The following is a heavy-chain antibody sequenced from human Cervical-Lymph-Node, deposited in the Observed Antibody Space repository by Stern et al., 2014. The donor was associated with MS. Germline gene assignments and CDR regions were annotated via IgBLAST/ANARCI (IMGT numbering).Heavy chain of an antibody. CDR2: FDPEHGET. CDR3: ATHRGRVTYYYGMDV. CDR1: GYTLSEIS. D-gene: IGHD2-21*02. Sequence: VQLVGSGAEVKKPGASVKVSCKVSGYTLSEISMHWVRQAPGQGLEWMGCFDPEHGETRYAQKFQGRVTMAEDRSTDTAYMELSSLRSEDTAVYYCATHRGRVTYYYGMDVWGQGTTVTVSS. J-gene: IGHJ6*02. V-gene: IGHV1-24*01.